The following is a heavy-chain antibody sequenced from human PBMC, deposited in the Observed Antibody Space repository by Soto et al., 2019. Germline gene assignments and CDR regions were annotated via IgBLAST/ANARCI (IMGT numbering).Heavy chain of an antibody. V-gene: IGHV1-18*01. J-gene: IGHJ5*02. CDR3: ARKYYYGSGPWS. CDR1: GYTFTSYG. D-gene: IGHD3-10*01. CDR2: ISAYNGNT. Sequence: QVQLVQSGAEVKKPGASVKVSCMASGYTFTSYGITWVRQAPGQGLEWMGWISAYNGNTNYAQKLQGRVTMTTDTATSTAYRELRSLKSAATAVYYCARKYYYGSGPWSWGQGTLVTVSS.